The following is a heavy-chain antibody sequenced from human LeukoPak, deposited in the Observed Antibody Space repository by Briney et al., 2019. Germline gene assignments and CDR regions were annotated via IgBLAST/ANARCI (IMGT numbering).Heavy chain of an antibody. J-gene: IGHJ4*02. CDR3: AKDRVSGSYTGADY. Sequence: TGGSLRLSCAASEFTFSSYVMAWVRQAPGKGLEWVSTITPGGGTYYADSVKGRFTISRDNSKNTLYLQMNSLRAEDTAVYYCAKDRVSGSYTGADYWGQGTLVTVSS. CDR1: EFTFSSYV. D-gene: IGHD1-26*01. V-gene: IGHV3-23*01. CDR2: ITPGGGT.